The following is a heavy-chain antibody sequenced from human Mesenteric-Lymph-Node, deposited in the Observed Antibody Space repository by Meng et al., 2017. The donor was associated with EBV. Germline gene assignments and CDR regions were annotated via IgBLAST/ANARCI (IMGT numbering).Heavy chain of an antibody. D-gene: IGHD3-10*01. Sequence: QWAAGLLRPSATLSLTCGVSGGSFGGYFWSWIRQPPGKGLEWIGEINRVGSTNYNPSLKSRLTMSVDTSKNHFSLKLTSVTTADTAVYYCVRCGAVTLVQGGPDHWGQGTLVTVSS. CDR2: INRVGST. J-gene: IGHJ4*02. CDR1: GGSFGGYF. V-gene: IGHV4-34*01. CDR3: VRCGAVTLVQGGPDH.